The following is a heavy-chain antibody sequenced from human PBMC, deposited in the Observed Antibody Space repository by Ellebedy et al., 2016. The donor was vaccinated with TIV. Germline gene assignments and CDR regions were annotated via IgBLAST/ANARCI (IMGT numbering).Heavy chain of an antibody. CDR2: IIPIFGTA. CDR3: ARARLNSSGYYYGLGY. Sequence: SVKVSCXASGGTFSSYAISWVRQAPGQGLEWMGGIIPIFGTANYAQKFQGRVTITADESTSTAYMELSRLRSDDTAVYYCARARLNSSGYYYGLGYWGQGTLVTVSS. J-gene: IGHJ4*02. CDR1: GGTFSSYA. V-gene: IGHV1-69*13. D-gene: IGHD3-22*01.